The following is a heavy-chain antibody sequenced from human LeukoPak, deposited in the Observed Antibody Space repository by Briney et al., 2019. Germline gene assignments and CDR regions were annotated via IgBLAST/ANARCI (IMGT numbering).Heavy chain of an antibody. CDR2: INPNTGGT. J-gene: IGHJ5*02. CDR1: GYTFIGYY. Sequence: ASVKVSCTASGYTFIGYYIHWVRQAPGQGLEWMGWINPNTGGTNYAQKFRGRVTMTRDTSINTVYMDLSRLRSDDTAVYYCARTYCDTTACSNWFVPWGQGTLVTVSS. D-gene: IGHD2/OR15-2a*01. CDR3: ARTYCDTTACSNWFVP. V-gene: IGHV1-2*02.